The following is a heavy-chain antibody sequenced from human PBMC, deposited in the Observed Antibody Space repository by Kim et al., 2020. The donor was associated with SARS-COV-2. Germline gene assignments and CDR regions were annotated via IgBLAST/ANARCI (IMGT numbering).Heavy chain of an antibody. V-gene: IGHV1-2*06. CDR2: INPNSGGT. CDR3: ARATPYCSGGSCYFYYFDY. D-gene: IGHD2-15*01. J-gene: IGHJ4*02. CDR1: GYTFTGYY. Sequence: ASVKVSCKASGYTFTGYYMHWVRQAPGQGLEWMGRINPNSGGTNYAQKFQGRVTMTRDTPISTAYMELSRLRSDDTAVYYCARATPYCSGGSCYFYYFDYWGQGTLVTVSS.